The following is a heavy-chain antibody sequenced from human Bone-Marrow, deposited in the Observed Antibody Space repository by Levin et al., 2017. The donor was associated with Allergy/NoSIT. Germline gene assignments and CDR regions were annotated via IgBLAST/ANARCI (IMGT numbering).Heavy chain of an antibody. V-gene: IGHV3-15*01. Sequence: GESLKISCATSGFIFKNAWMAWVRQAPGKGLEWVGHMKSESRGGTPDYAAPVKGRFTISTDNSKNTLYLQMNSLKIEDTAMYYCAAHQWVSSPRIDSWGQGTLVSVSS. CDR1: GFIFKNAW. J-gene: IGHJ4*02. CDR3: AAHQWVSSPRIDS. CDR2: MKSESRGGTP. D-gene: IGHD1-26*01.